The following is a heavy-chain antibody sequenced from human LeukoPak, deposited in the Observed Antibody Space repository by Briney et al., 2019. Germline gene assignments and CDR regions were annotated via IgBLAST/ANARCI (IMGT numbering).Heavy chain of an antibody. J-gene: IGHJ6*03. Sequence: GASVKVSCKASGGTFSSYAISWVRQAPGQGLEWMGGIIPIFGTANYAQKFQGRVTITADESTSTAYMELSSLRSEDTAVYYCARDRIAAAGRSANYYYYYMDVWGKGTTVTVSS. CDR3: ARDRIAAAGRSANYYYYYMDV. V-gene: IGHV1-69*13. CDR2: IIPIFGTA. CDR1: GGTFSSYA. D-gene: IGHD6-13*01.